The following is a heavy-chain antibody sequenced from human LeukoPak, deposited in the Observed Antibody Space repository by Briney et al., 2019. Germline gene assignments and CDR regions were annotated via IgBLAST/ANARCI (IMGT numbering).Heavy chain of an antibody. J-gene: IGHJ3*02. Sequence: PGGSLRLSCVASGFTFSTYAMTWVRQAPGRGLEWVSSITVSSGTTNYANSVKGRFTISRDNSKHTLYLQMNSLRPEDTAMYYCAKDPNGDYIGAFDSWGQGTLVTVSS. D-gene: IGHD2-8*01. V-gene: IGHV3-23*01. CDR1: GFTFSTYA. CDR2: ITVSSGTT. CDR3: AKDPNGDYIGAFDS.